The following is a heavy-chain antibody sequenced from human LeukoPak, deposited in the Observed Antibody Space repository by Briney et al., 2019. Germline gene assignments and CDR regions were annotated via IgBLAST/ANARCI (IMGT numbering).Heavy chain of an antibody. CDR3: ARERSGYYFGSRVYPSS. D-gene: IGHD3-22*01. J-gene: IGHJ5*02. V-gene: IGHV1-46*01. CDR1: GYTFTSYY. Sequence: ASVKVSCKASGYTFTSYYMHWVRQAPGQGLEWMGIINPSGGSTSYAQKFQGRVTMTRDTSTSTVYMELSSLRSEDTAVYYCARERSGYYFGSRVYPSSWVQATLVTVSS. CDR2: INPSGGST.